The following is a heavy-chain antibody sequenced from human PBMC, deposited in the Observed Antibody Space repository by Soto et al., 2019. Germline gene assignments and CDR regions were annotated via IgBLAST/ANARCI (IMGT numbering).Heavy chain of an antibody. CDR2: INHSGST. Sequence: SETLSFTCAVYGGSFSGYYWSWIRQPPGKGLEWIGEINHSGSTNYNPSLKSRVTISVDTSKYQFSLKLSSVTAADTAVYYCARCSGWYFDYWGQGTLVTVSS. J-gene: IGHJ4*02. V-gene: IGHV4-34*01. CDR3: ARCSGWYFDY. CDR1: GGSFSGYY. D-gene: IGHD6-19*01.